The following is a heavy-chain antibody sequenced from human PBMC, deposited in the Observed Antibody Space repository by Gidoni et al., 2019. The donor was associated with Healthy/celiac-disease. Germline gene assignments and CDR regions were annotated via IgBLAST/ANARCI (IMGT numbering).Heavy chain of an antibody. Sequence: QVQLVESGGGVVQPGRSLRLSCAASGFTFSSYGMHWVRQPPGKGLEWVAVISYDGSNKYYADSVKGRFTISRDNSKNTLYLQMNSLRAEDTAVYYCAKSAPTLVPAAICDYWGQGTLVTVSS. CDR3: AKSAPTLVPAAICDY. CDR2: ISYDGSNK. V-gene: IGHV3-30*18. J-gene: IGHJ4*02. CDR1: GFTFSSYG. D-gene: IGHD2-2*01.